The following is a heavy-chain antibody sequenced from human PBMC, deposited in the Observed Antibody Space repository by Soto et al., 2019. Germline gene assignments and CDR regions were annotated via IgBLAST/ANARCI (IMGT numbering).Heavy chain of an antibody. V-gene: IGHV1-2*02. Sequence: ASVKDSCNASGYPLTAKYLHWVRPAPGQGLEWMGWINPSSGGTKEAQKFRGRVTMTRDTSISAAYMELSSLSSDDTAVYYCAKGGSSWTEAFDPWS. D-gene: IGHD6-13*01. J-gene: IGHJ5*02. CDR2: INPSSGGT. CDR1: GYPLTAKY. CDR3: AKGGSSWTEAFDP.